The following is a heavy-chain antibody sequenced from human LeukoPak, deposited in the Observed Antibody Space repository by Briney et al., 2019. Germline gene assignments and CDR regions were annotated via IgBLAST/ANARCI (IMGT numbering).Heavy chain of an antibody. Sequence: GGSLRLSCAASGFSFSTYYVNWVSQAPGKGLEWVSCISSSSTYIYYADSVRGRFAISRDNAKNSLYLQMNSLRAEDTAVYYCARENHGSFDYWGHGSLVTVSS. CDR2: ISSSSTYI. V-gene: IGHV3-21*01. CDR1: GFSFSTYY. D-gene: IGHD1-14*01. J-gene: IGHJ4*01. CDR3: ARENHGSFDY.